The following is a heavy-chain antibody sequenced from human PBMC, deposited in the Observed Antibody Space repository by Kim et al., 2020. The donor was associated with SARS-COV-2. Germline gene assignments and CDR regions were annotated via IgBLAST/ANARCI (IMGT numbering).Heavy chain of an antibody. J-gene: IGHJ4*02. CDR2: IYYSGST. CDR1: GGSISSYY. D-gene: IGHD6-19*01. Sequence: SETLSLTCTVSGGSISSYYWSWIRQPPGKGLEWIGYIYYSGSTNYNPSLKSRVTISVDTSKNQFSLKLSSVTAADTAVYYCAGDGQAGTGYWGQGTLVTVSS. V-gene: IGHV4-59*13. CDR3: AGDGQAGTGY.